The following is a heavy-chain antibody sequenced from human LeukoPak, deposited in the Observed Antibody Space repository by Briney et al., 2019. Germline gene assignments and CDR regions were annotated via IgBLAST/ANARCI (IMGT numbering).Heavy chain of an antibody. Sequence: GGSLRLSCAASGFTFSNYGMHWVRQAPDKGLEWVAVISYDGSNEYYADSVKGRFTISRDNFKNTVYLQMNSLRAEDTAVYYCAKDLESTVTYYYYGMDVWGQGTTVTVSS. V-gene: IGHV3-30*18. D-gene: IGHD4-17*01. CDR3: AKDLESTVTYYYYGMDV. CDR2: ISYDGSNE. J-gene: IGHJ6*02. CDR1: GFTFSNYG.